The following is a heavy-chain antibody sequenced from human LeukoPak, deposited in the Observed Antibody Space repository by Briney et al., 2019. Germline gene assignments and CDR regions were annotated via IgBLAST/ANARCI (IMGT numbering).Heavy chain of an antibody. V-gene: IGHV4-34*01. CDR3: ARGRKGYYYYMDV. D-gene: IGHD1-14*01. J-gene: IGHJ6*03. Sequence: SETLSLTCGVYGGSFSGYYWSWIRQPPGKGLEWIGEISHSGSSNYNPSLKSRVTISVDTSKNQFSLKLSSVTAADTAVYYCARGRKGYYYYMDVWGKGTTVTVSS. CDR1: GGSFSGYY. CDR2: ISHSGSS.